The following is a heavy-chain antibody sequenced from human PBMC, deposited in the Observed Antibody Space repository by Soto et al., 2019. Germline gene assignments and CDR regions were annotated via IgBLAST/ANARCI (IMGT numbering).Heavy chain of an antibody. D-gene: IGHD6-13*01. CDR1: GFTFSYHA. CDR3: AKDLDAYSSSWPADY. Sequence: GGSLRLSCAASGFTFSYHAMHWVRQAPGKGLEWVALISHDGSNKYYADSVKGRFTISRDNSKNTLDLQMNSLRAEDTAVYYCAKDLDAYSSSWPADYWGQGTLVTVSS. J-gene: IGHJ4*02. V-gene: IGHV3-30*18. CDR2: ISHDGSNK.